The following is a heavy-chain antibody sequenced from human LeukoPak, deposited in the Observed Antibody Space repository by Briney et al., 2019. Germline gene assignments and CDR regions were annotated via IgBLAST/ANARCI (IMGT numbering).Heavy chain of an antibody. CDR2: MTEGGAT. CDR3: AKLLLD. Sequence: GGSLRLSCAASGFTLGSSAMSWVRQAPGKGLEWVAVMTEGGATYYADSVRGRCTMSRDNFKNMLYLQMNSLRAEDTAVYYSAKLLLDWGQGALVTVSS. J-gene: IGHJ4*02. D-gene: IGHD3-22*01. V-gene: IGHV3-23*01. CDR1: GFTLGSSA.